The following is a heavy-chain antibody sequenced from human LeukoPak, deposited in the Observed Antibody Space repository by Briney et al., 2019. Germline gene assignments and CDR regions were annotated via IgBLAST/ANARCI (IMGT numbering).Heavy chain of an antibody. J-gene: IGHJ4*02. Sequence: PSETLSLICTVSGGSISSNYWSWIRQPAGKGLEWIGRIHSTGSTNYNPSLKSRVSISLDESKNQFSVKLTSVTAADTAVYYCAGGSNGYYYPFGYWGQGALVTVSP. D-gene: IGHD3-22*01. CDR3: AGGSNGYYYPFGY. V-gene: IGHV4-4*07. CDR1: GGSISSNY. CDR2: IHSTGST.